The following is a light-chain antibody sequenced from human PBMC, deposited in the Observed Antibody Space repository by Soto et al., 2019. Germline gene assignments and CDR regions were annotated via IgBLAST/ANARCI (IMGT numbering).Light chain of an antibody. J-gene: IGKJ4*01. CDR2: GVS. CDR1: QSISDT. V-gene: IGKV3-15*01. Sequence: EIVMTQSPATLSVSPVGRATLSCRASQSISDTLAWYQQKPGQAHRLLIYGVSTRATGIPARFSGRGSGTDFTLTISSLEPEDFAVYYCQQRSNWPPGVTVGGVTKVEIK. CDR3: QQRSNWPPGVT.